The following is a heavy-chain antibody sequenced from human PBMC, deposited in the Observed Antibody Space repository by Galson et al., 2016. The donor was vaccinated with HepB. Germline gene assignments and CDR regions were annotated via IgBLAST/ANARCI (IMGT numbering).Heavy chain of an antibody. V-gene: IGHV3-33*01. CDR3: VRELSGGFVPYYFEY. CDR2: IRYDGNNK. Sequence: SLRLSCAASGFTFSYYGMRWVRQAPGKGLEWVAVIRYDGNNKYYADSVKGRFAISRDNYKKTLYLQMNSLRAEDTAVYYCVRELSGGFVPYYFEYWGQGTLVTVSS. CDR1: GFTFSYYG. D-gene: IGHD4-23*01. J-gene: IGHJ4*02.